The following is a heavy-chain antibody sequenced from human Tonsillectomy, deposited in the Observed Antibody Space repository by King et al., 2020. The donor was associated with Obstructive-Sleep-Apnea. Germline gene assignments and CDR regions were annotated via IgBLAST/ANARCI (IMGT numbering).Heavy chain of an antibody. CDR1: GFTFSRFA. D-gene: IGHD6-19*01. CDR2: ISSDGNKE. CDR3: ARDGLRGAVAQY. V-gene: IGHV3-30*04. Sequence: VQLVESGGGVVQPGRSLRLSCTASGFTFSRFAIHWVRQAPGKGLEWIAVISSDGNKESYADSVKGRFTISRDNSNNTLYLQMKSLRTDETAVYYCARDGLRGAVAQYWGRGTLVTVSS. J-gene: IGHJ4*02.